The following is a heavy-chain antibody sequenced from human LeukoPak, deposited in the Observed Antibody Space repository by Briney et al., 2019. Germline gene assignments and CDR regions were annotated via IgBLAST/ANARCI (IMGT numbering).Heavy chain of an antibody. Sequence: PGGSLRLSCAASGFTFSDFYMSWVRQAPGKGLEWVSAISGSGGSTYYADSVKGRFTISRDNSKNTLYLQMNSLRAEDTAVYYCAKGIAAVDDAFDIWGQGTMVTVSS. CDR2: ISGSGGST. V-gene: IGHV3-23*01. CDR3: AKGIAAVDDAFDI. J-gene: IGHJ3*02. CDR1: GFTFSDFY. D-gene: IGHD6-13*01.